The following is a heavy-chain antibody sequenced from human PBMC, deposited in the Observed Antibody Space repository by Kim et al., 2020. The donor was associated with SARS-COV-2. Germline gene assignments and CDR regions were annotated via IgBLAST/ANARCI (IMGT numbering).Heavy chain of an antibody. D-gene: IGHD2-2*02. J-gene: IGHJ4*02. CDR3: AREIPAAIAELNY. Sequence: SVKVSCKASGGTFSSYAISWVRQAPGQGLEWMGRIIPILGIANYAQKFQGRVTITADKSTSTAYMELSSLRSEDTAVYYCAREIPAAIAELNYWGQGTLVTVSS. CDR2: IIPILGIA. CDR1: GGTFSSYA. V-gene: IGHV1-69*04.